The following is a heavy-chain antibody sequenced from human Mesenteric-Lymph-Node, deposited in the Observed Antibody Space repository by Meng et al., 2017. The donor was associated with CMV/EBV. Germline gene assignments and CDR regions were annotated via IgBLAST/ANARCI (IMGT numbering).Heavy chain of an antibody. CDR2: ISMSGGTM. V-gene: IGHV3-48*03. J-gene: IGHJ6*02. Sequence: GESLKISCATSGFNFKTYDMIWVRQAPGKGLEWVSFISMSGGTMHYADSVKGRFTISRDSADNSLYLQMNFLRAEDTALYFCARDPRRYYYYYGMDVWGQGTTVTVSS. CDR1: GFNFKTYD. CDR3: ARDPRRYYYYYGMDV.